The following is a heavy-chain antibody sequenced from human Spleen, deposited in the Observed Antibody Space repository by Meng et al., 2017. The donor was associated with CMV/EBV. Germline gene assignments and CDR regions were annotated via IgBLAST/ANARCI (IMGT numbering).Heavy chain of an antibody. J-gene: IGHJ6*02. CDR2: VSGSGGDT. CDR3: ARGTGEYYYGLDV. V-gene: IGHV3-23*01. CDR1: GFTFSNFA. Sequence: GGSLRLSCAASGFTFSNFAMSWVRQAPGKGLEWVTAVSGSGGDTYYADSVKGRFTISRDNAKNSLYLQMNSLRVDDTAVYYCARGTGEYYYGLDVWGQGTTVTVSS. D-gene: IGHD7-27*01.